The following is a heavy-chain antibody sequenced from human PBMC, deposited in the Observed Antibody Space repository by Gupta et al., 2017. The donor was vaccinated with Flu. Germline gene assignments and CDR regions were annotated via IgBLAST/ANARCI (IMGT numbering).Heavy chain of an antibody. CDR1: GFTFSSYE. V-gene: IGHV3-48*03. J-gene: IGHJ4*02. D-gene: IGHD3-10*01. Sequence: EVQLVESGGGLVQPGGSLRLSCAASGFTFSSYELNWVRQAPGKGLEWVSYISSSGSTIYYADSVKGRFTISRDNAKNSLYLQMNSLRAEDTAVYYCARGETRRLYNDLVRASPYWGQGTLVTVSS. CDR3: ARGETRRLYNDLVRASPY. CDR2: ISSSGSTI.